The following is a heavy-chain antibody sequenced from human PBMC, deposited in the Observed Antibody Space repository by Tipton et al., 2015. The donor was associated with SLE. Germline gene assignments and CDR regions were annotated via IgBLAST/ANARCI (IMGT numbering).Heavy chain of an antibody. CDR1: AGSISGYY. CDR2: INLSGNT. D-gene: IGHD3/OR15-3a*01. V-gene: IGHV4-34*01. J-gene: IGHJ2*01. CDR3: ARDSAVNFWYFDL. Sequence: TLSLTCAVYAGSISGYYWSWIRLPPGKGLEWIGEINLSGNTNYNPSLKSRVTMSVATSKNQFSLRLTSVTAADTAMYYCARDSAVNFWYFDLWGRGTLVTVSS.